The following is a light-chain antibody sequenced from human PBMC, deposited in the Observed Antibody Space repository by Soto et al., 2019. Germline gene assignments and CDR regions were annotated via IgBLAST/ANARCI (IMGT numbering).Light chain of an antibody. CDR1: QSISSY. J-gene: IGKJ1*01. Sequence: DIQMTQSPSSLSASVGDRVTITCRASQSISSYLNWYQQKPVKAPKLLIYAASSLQSGVPSRFSGSGSGTDFTLTISSLQPEDFATYYYQKSYSTPWTFGQGTKVEIK. CDR2: AAS. CDR3: QKSYSTPWT. V-gene: IGKV1-39*01.